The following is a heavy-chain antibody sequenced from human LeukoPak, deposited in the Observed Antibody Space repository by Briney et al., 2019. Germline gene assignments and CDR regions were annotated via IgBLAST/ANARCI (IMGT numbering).Heavy chain of an antibody. D-gene: IGHD3-22*01. J-gene: IGHJ4*02. Sequence: SETLSLTCTVSGGSISSGGYYWSWIRQHPGKGLEWIGYIYYSGSTYYNPSLKSRVTISVDTSKNQFSLKLSSVTAADTAEYYCARGDYYDSSGYIRGAFDYWGQGTLVTVSS. CDR2: IYYSGST. CDR1: GGSISSGGYY. V-gene: IGHV4-31*03. CDR3: ARGDYYDSSGYIRGAFDY.